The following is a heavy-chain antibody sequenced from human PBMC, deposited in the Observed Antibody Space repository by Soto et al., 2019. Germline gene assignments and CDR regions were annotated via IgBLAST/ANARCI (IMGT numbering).Heavy chain of an antibody. Sequence: QVQLVESGGGVVQPGRSLRLSCAASGFTFSSYGMHWVRQAPGKGLEWVAVIWYDGSNKYYADSVKGRFTISRDNSKNTLYLQMSSLRAEDTAVYYCAREGADIVVVVAAIFYYGMDVWGQGTTVTVSS. J-gene: IGHJ6*02. CDR3: AREGADIVVVVAAIFYYGMDV. CDR1: GFTFSSYG. D-gene: IGHD2-15*01. V-gene: IGHV3-33*01. CDR2: IWYDGSNK.